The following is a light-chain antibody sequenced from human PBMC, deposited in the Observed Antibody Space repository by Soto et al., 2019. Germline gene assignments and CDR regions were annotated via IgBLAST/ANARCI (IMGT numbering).Light chain of an antibody. CDR3: QQYNNWTRT. J-gene: IGKJ1*01. CDR2: RAS. V-gene: IGKV3-15*01. CDR1: HYIYSN. Sequence: EILMTQSPATLSVSPGERATLSCAASHYIYSNVAWFQQRPGKAPRLLIYRASTRATGTPARFSGSGSGTELTITISSMKYEDFEVYYCQQYNNWTRTFGQGTKVDIK.